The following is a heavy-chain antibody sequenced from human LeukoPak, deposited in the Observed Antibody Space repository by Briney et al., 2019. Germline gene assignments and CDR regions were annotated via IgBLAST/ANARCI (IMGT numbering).Heavy chain of an antibody. CDR2: ISAYNGST. V-gene: IGHV1-18*01. D-gene: IGHD2-2*01. CDR1: GYTFTSYG. J-gene: IGHJ5*02. CDR3: ARRGYCSSTSCYEYWFDP. Sequence: ASVKVSCKASGYTFTSYGISWVRQAPGQGLEWMGWISAYNGSTNYAQKLQGRVTMTTDTSTSTAYMELRSLRSDDTAVYYCARRGYCSSTSCYEYWFDPWGQGTLVTVSS.